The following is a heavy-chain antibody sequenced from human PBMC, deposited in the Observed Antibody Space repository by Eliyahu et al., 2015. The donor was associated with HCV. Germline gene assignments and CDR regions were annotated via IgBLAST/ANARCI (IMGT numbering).Heavy chain of an antibody. Sequence: QVQLQESGPGLVKPSETLSLSCAVSGSSISSYYWSWVRQPAGKGLEWIGRIYSSGSTNYNPSLKSRITLSVDTSKNKFSLKLSSVTAADTAVYYCARDGYDSGRPFDYWGQGTLVTVSS. J-gene: IGHJ4*02. CDR3: ARDGYDSGRPFDY. V-gene: IGHV4-4*07. D-gene: IGHD3-10*01. CDR2: IYSSGST. CDR1: GSSISSYY.